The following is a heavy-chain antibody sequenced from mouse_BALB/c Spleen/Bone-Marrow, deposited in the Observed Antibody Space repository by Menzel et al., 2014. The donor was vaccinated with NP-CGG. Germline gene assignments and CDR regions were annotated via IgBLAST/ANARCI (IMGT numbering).Heavy chain of an antibody. CDR3: ARPPYYGSSEWYFDV. V-gene: IGHV5-9-3*01. CDR2: ISSGGSYT. CDR1: GFTFSSYA. J-gene: IGHJ1*01. Sequence: EVKVVESGGGLVKPGGSLKLSCAASGFTFSSYAMSWVRQTPEKRLEWVATISSGGSYTYYPDSVKGRFTISRDNAKNTLDLQMSSLRSEDTAMYYCARPPYYGSSEWYFDVWGAGTTVTVSS. D-gene: IGHD1-1*01.